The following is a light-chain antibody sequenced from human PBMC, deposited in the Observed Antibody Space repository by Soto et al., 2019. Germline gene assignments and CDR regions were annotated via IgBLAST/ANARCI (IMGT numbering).Light chain of an antibody. J-gene: IGKJ4*01. V-gene: IGKV3-20*01. CDR1: QSVSSNY. CDR3: QPYVRSPLT. CDR2: DTS. Sequence: EIVLTQSPGTLSLSPGERATLSCRASQSVSSNYLAWYQQKPGQAPRLLIYDTSNRATGIPDRFSCSGSGTDFTLTISRLEPEDVAVYYCQPYVRSPLTFGGGTKVEIK.